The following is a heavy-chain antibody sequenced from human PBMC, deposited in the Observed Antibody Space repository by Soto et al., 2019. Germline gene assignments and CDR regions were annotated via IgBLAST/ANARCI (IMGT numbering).Heavy chain of an antibody. J-gene: IGHJ5*02. V-gene: IGHV1-18*01. Sequence: QVQLVQSGAEVKEPGASVKVSCKASGYTFTSYTISWVRQAPGQGLEWMGRISPYNGNTNYAQKPQGRVTMTTDTSTSIAYMELRSLRSDDTAVYYCARVVGALGHWFDPWGQGTLVTVSS. CDR3: ARVVGALGHWFDP. D-gene: IGHD1-26*01. CDR2: ISPYNGNT. CDR1: GYTFTSYT.